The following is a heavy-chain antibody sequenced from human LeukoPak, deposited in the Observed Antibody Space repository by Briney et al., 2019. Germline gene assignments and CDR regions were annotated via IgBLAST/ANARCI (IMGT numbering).Heavy chain of an antibody. D-gene: IGHD6-13*01. CDR3: ARRHSSSWSSWDY. CDR2: IYYSGST. J-gene: IGHJ4*02. V-gene: IGHV4-39*01. CDR1: GGSTRTSSYD. Sequence: SETLSLTCTVSGGSTRTSSYDWGWVRQPPGKGLEWSVSIYYSGSTYYNPSLKSRVTISIDASKNQFSLKLSSVTAADTAVYYCARRHSSSWSSWDYWGQGTMVTVSS.